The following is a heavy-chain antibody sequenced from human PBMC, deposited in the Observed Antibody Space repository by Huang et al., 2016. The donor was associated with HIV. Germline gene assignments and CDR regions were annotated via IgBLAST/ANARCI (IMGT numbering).Heavy chain of an antibody. J-gene: IGHJ3*02. CDR3: ARDPKYHRIGYYRQRRGIDI. D-gene: IGHD3-22*01. CDR1: GYTFTSYW. Sequence: QIQLMQSGPELKQPGASVKVSCKASGYTFTSYWITWVRQAPGQGREWIGWIRASDGDTEYAQKFQGRVTFTTDTSTNIAYMELRSLRSDDTAKYYCARDPKYHRIGYYRQRRGIDIWGQGTMVIVSS. CDR2: IRASDGDT. V-gene: IGHV1-18*01.